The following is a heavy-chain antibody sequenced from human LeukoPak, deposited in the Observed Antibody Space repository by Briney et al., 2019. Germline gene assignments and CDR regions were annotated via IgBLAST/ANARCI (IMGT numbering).Heavy chain of an antibody. CDR2: IYSGGST. CDR3: ARTKYSYGYYFDY. D-gene: IGHD5-18*01. Sequence: GGSLRLSCAASGFTVSSNYMSWVRQAPGEGLEWVSVIYSGGSTYYADSVKGRFTISRDNSKNTLYLQMNSLRAEDTAVYYCARTKYSYGYYFDYWGQGTLVTVSS. J-gene: IGHJ4*02. V-gene: IGHV3-53*01. CDR1: GFTVSSNY.